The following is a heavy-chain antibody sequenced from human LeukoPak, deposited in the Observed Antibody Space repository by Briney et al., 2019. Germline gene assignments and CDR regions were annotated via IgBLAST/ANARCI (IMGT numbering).Heavy chain of an antibody. CDR2: IFYGGSA. CDR3: AREVRGWNYYFGY. CDR1: GGSISPYC. D-gene: IGHD1-1*01. V-gene: IGHV4-59*01. J-gene: IGHJ4*02. Sequence: PSATLSLTCTVAGGSISPYCWSWIRQPPGKGLEWIGYIFYGGSANYNPSLKSRATLSEDTSKNQFFLKLSSVTAADRAGYYCAREVRGWNYYFGYWGQGNLVPVSS.